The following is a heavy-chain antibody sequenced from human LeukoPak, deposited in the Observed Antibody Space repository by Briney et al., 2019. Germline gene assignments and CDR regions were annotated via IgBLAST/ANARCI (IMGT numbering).Heavy chain of an antibody. J-gene: IGHJ4*02. CDR1: GYSFTSYW. D-gene: IGHD2-15*01. Sequence: GESLKISCKGSGYSFTSYWIGWVRQMPGKGPEWMGIIYPGDSDTRYSPSFQGQVTISADKSISTAYLQWSSLKASDTAMYYCARHPAYCSGGSCYSDYWGQGTLVTVSS. CDR2: IYPGDSDT. V-gene: IGHV5-51*01. CDR3: ARHPAYCSGGSCYSDY.